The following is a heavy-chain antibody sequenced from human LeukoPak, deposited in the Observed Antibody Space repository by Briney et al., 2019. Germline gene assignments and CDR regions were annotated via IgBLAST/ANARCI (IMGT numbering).Heavy chain of an antibody. CDR1: GGSISSYY. V-gene: IGHV4-59*01. D-gene: IGHD4-11*01. CDR2: IYYSGST. J-gene: IGHJ6*03. CDR3: ARYYSNYDAYYYYMDV. Sequence: PSETLSLTCTVSGGSISSYYWSWIRQPPGKGLEWIGCIYYSGSTNYNPSLKSRVTISVDTSKNQFSLKLSSVTAADTAVYYCARYYSNYDAYYYYMDVWGKGTTVTVSS.